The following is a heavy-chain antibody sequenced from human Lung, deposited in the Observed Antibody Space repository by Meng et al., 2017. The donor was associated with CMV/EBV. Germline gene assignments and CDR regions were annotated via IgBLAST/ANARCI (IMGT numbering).Heavy chain of an antibody. V-gene: IGHV4-34*01. CDR1: GGCFNAYY. CDR2: INPSGST. D-gene: IGHD1-14*01. Sequence: SXTLSLXCAVYGGCFNAYYWSWIRQPPGKGLEWIWEINPSGSTNYNPTLKSRVAISLDTSKSQFSLKLTYVTAADTAIYYCARGRTTEGIKKTKWFDPWGQGXLVTVSS. J-gene: IGHJ5*02. CDR3: ARGRTTEGIKKTKWFDP.